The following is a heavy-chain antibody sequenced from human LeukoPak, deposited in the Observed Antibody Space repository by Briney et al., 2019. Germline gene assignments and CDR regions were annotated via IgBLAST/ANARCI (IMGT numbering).Heavy chain of an antibody. CDR3: ARGGIAAAGGYYFDY. CDR2: INHSGST. J-gene: IGHJ4*02. D-gene: IGHD6-13*01. CDR1: GGSFSGYY. V-gene: IGHV4-34*01. Sequence: SETLSLTCAVYGGSFSGYYWSWIRQPPGNGLEWIGEINHSGSTNYNPSLKSRATISVDTSKNQFSLKLSSVTAADTAVYYCARGGIAAAGGYYFDYWGQGTLVTVSS.